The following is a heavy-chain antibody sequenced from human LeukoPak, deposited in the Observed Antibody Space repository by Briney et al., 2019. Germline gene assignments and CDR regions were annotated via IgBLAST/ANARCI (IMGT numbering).Heavy chain of an antibody. J-gene: IGHJ4*02. CDR2: IIGSGVTT. CDR3: AKDASDTGYYFDY. CDR1: GFTMRNHW. V-gene: IGHV3-23*01. Sequence: GGSLRLSCAASGFTMRNHWMSWVRQAPGKGLEWVSTIIGSGVTTYYADSVKGRFTISRDNSKNTLYLQVNSLRAEDTAVYYCAKDASDTGYYFDYWGQGTLVTVSS. D-gene: IGHD1-14*01.